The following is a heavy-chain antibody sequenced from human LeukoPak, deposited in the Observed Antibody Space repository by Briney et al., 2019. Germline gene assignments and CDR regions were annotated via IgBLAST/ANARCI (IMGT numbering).Heavy chain of an antibody. CDR1: GFTFSDHY. Sequence: PGGSLRLSCAASGFTFSDHYMDWVRQAPGKGLEWVGRIRNKANSYTTEYAASVKGRFTISRDDSENSAFLQMSSLKTEDTAVYYCVVLSNWNEGGGIWGQGTMVTVSS. D-gene: IGHD1-20*01. CDR2: IRNKANSYTT. V-gene: IGHV3-72*01. J-gene: IGHJ3*02. CDR3: VVLSNWNEGGGI.